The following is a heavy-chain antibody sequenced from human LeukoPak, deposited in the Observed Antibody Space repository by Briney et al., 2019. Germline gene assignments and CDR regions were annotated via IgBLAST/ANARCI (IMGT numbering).Heavy chain of an antibody. CDR2: IYYSGST. Sequence: SETLSLTCTVSGGSVSSYYWSWIRQPPGKGLEWIGYIYYSGSTNYNPSLKSRVTISVDTSKNQFSLKLSSVTAADTAVYYCARSVDIVAPDYWGQGTLVTVSS. CDR1: GGSVSSYY. V-gene: IGHV4-59*08. CDR3: ARSVDIVAPDY. D-gene: IGHD5-12*01. J-gene: IGHJ4*02.